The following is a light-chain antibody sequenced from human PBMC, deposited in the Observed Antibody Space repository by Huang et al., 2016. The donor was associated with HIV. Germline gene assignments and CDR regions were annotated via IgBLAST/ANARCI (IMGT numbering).Light chain of an antibody. CDR2: DAS. CDR3: QQSRS. V-gene: IGKV1-33*01. Sequence: DIQTTQSPSSLSASVGDRVTIRCQASQDINKYLNWYQQKPGKAPKRLIFDASNLERGVPTRFSGSGSGTDFTFTISSLQPEDFATHYCQQSRSFGGGTKVEIK. CDR1: QDINKY. J-gene: IGKJ4*01.